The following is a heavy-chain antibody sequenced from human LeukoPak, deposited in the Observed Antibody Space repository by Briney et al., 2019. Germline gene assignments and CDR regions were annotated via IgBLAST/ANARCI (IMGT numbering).Heavy chain of an antibody. D-gene: IGHD4-17*01. V-gene: IGHV3-15*01. J-gene: IGHJ4*02. CDR3: TTDLWLGDAFDY. CDR1: GFTVSSNY. CDR2: IKSKTDGGTT. Sequence: GGSLRLSCAASGFTVSSNYMSWVRQAPGKGLEWVGRIKSKTDGGTTDYAAPVKGRFTISRDDSKNTLYLQMNSLKTEDTAVYYCTTDLWLGDAFDYWGQGTLVTVSS.